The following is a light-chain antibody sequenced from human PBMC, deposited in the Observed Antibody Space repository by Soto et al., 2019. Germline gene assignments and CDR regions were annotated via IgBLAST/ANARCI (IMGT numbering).Light chain of an antibody. CDR3: QQYNSYS. Sequence: DIKMTQSPSTLSASVGDRVTITCRASQSISSWLAWYQQKPGKAPKVLIYHASNLQSGVPSRFSGSGSGTEFTLTISSLQPDDFATYYCQQYNSYSFGQGTKVDIK. CDR1: QSISSW. J-gene: IGKJ1*01. CDR2: HAS. V-gene: IGKV1-5*01.